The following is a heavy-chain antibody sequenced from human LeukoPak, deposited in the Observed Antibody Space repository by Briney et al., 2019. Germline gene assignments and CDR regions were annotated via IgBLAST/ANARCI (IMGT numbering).Heavy chain of an antibody. CDR2: IHYNGNT. V-gene: IGHV4-59*11. J-gene: IGHJ5*02. CDR3: ARGDLAYWFDA. D-gene: IGHD1-26*01. Sequence: SETLSLTCTVSGGSISSHYWSWIRQPPGRGLEWIGYIHYNGNTNSNPSLKSRVTISIDTSKNKFSLKLSSVTAADTAVYFCARGDLAYWFDAWGQGTLVTVSS. CDR1: GGSISSHY.